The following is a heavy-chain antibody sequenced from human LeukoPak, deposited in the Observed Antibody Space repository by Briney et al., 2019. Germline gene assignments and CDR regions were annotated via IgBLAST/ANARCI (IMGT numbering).Heavy chain of an antibody. V-gene: IGHV3-21*01. Sequence: GGSLRLSCAASGFTFSSYSMNWVRQAPGKGLEWVSSISSSSSYTYYADSVKGRFTISRDNAKNSLYLQMNSLRAEDTAVYYCARDSSPAFGDDYYYYYMDVWGKGTTVTVSS. CDR1: GFTFSSYS. CDR3: ARDSSPAFGDDYYYYYMDV. CDR2: ISSSSSYT. D-gene: IGHD3-10*01. J-gene: IGHJ6*03.